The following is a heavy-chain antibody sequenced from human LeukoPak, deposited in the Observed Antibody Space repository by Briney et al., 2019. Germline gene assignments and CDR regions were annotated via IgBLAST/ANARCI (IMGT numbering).Heavy chain of an antibody. CDR2: ISSSSSYI. D-gene: IGHD3-16*01. Sequence: GGSLRLSCAASGFTFSSYSMNWVRQAPGKGLEWVSSISSSSSYIYYAASVKGRFTISRDNAKKSLYLQMNNLRAEDMAVYYCARDPYDTNAYGAFDIWGQGTMVTVSS. CDR1: GFTFSSYS. V-gene: IGHV3-21*01. CDR3: ARDPYDTNAYGAFDI. J-gene: IGHJ3*02.